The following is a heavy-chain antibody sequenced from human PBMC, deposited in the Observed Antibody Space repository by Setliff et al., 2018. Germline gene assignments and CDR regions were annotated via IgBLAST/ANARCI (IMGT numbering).Heavy chain of an antibody. CDR1: GFRFSDLY. CDR3: RLWLHETMRDY. V-gene: IGHV3-53*01. CDR2: TYVGGAT. Sequence: VGSLRLSCAASGFRFSDLYMSWVRQAPEKGLEWVSVTYVGGATNYADSVKGRFTISRDNSKNTLYLQMSSLRADDTAVYFCRLWLHETMRDYWGQGTLVTVSS. D-gene: IGHD3-10*01. J-gene: IGHJ4*02.